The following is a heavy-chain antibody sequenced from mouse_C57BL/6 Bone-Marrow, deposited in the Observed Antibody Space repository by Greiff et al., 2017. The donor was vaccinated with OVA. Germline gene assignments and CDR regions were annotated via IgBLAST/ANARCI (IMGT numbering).Heavy chain of an antibody. CDR3: ARYKGRVAVDYFDY. D-gene: IGHD1-1*01. CDR1: GFTFTNYY. V-gene: IGHV7-3*01. J-gene: IGHJ2*01. CDR2: IRNKPNGSTT. Sequence: EVQLVESGGGLVQPGDSLSLSCAASGFTFTNYYLSWVRQPPGKALVWLAFIRNKPNGSTTEYSASVRVRFTISRDNSQSILYLQMNALRAEDSATYYCARYKGRVAVDYFDYWGQGTALTVSS.